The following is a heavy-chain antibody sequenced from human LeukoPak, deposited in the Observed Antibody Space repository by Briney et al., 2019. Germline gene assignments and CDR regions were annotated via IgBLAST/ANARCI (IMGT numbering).Heavy chain of an antibody. D-gene: IGHD2-15*01. CDR3: ARDPVCSGGSCYSGVYYYYYGMDV. CDR2: ISAYNGNT. CDR1: GYTFTSYG. J-gene: IGHJ6*02. Sequence: ASVKVSCKASGYTFTSYGISWVRQAPGQGLEWMGWISAYNGNTNYAQKLQGRVTMTTDTSTSTAYMELRSLRSDDTAVYYCARDPVCSGGSCYSGVYYYYYGMDVWGQGTTVTVSS. V-gene: IGHV1-18*01.